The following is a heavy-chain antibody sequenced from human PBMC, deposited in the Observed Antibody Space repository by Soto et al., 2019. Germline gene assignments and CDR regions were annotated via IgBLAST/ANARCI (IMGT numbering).Heavy chain of an antibody. V-gene: IGHV1-46*01. CDR2: INPSGGYT. Sequence: GASVKVCCKASGYTFTSYYMNWVRQAPGQGLEWLGIINPSGGYTTYAQRFLGRVTMTSDTSTSTVHMELGSLTSEDTAVYYCTADVRRVEVWGFDPWGQGTLVTVSS. D-gene: IGHD3-10*01. CDR3: TADVRRVEVWGFDP. CDR1: GYTFTSYY. J-gene: IGHJ5*02.